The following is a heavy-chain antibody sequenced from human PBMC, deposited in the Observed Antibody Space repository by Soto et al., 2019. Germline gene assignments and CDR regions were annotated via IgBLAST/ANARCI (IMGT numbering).Heavy chain of an antibody. CDR3: ARVLTNYDILTGYYSGPYYFDY. D-gene: IGHD3-9*01. J-gene: IGHJ4*02. V-gene: IGHV1-2*02. CDR2: INPNSGGT. Sequence: ASVKVSCKASGYTFTGYYMHWVRQAPGQGLEWMGWINPNSGGTNYAQKFQGRVTMTTDTSTSTAYMELRSLRSDDTAVYYCARVLTNYDILTGYYSGPYYFDYWGQGTLVTVSS. CDR1: GYTFTGYY.